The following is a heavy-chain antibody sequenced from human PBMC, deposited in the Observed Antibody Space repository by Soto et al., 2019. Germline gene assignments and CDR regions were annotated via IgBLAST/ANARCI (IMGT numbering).Heavy chain of an antibody. J-gene: IGHJ4*02. CDR3: ARVSWCGYDCYYFDY. V-gene: IGHV3-21*01. D-gene: IGHD5-12*01. CDR2: ISSSSSYI. CDR1: GFTFSSYS. Sequence: GGSLRLSCAASGFTFSSYSMNWVRQAPGKGLEWVSSISSSSSYIYYADSVKGRFTISRDNAKNSLYLQMNSLRAEDTAVYYCARVSWCGYDCYYFDYWGQGTLVTVSS.